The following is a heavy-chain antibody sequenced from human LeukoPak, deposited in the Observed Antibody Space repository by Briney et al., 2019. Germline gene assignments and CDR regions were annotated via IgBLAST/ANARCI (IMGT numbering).Heavy chain of an antibody. CDR2: VYYSGIT. V-gene: IGHV4-59*11. CDR3: ARVRDAFDI. CDR1: GGSINTHF. J-gene: IGHJ3*02. Sequence: KPSETPSLTCTVSGGSINTHFWNWIRQPPGKGLEWIGNVYYSGITNYNPSLKSRVTISVGTSKNLFSLRLSSVTAADTAVYYCARVRDAFDIWGQGTMVTVSS.